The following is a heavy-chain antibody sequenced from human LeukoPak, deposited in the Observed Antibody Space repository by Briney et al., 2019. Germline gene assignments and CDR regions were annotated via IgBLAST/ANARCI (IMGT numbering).Heavy chain of an antibody. D-gene: IGHD3-16*01. Sequence: GGSLRLSCAASGFLFRNYALHWVRQAPGKGLQGVAVVSHDGRNDFYADSVKGRFTVSRDNSENRLFLQMNSLRLDDTAVYYCGVREGEGNFDPWGQGALVTVSS. CDR2: VSHDGRND. CDR3: GVREGEGNFDP. CDR1: GFLFRNYA. V-gene: IGHV3-30*04. J-gene: IGHJ5*02.